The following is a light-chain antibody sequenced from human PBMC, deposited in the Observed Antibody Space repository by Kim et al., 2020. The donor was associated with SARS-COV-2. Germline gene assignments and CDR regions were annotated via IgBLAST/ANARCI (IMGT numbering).Light chain of an antibody. CDR1: KLGNKY. CDR3: QAWDSSTVV. J-gene: IGLJ2*01. CDR2: QDT. Sequence: SYELTQPPSVSVSPGQTASITCSGDKLGNKYACXYQQKPGQSPVLVIYQDTKRPSGIPERFSGSNSGNTATLTISGTQAMDEGDYYCQAWDSSTVVFGGG. V-gene: IGLV3-1*01.